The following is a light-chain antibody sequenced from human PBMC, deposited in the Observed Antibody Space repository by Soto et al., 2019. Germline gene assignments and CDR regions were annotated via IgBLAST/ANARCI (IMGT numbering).Light chain of an antibody. CDR2: AAS. CDR1: QSVSTSY. Sequence: IVLTQSPGTLSLSPGERATLSCRASQSVSTSYLAWYQQKPGQAPRLLIYAASSRATGIPDRFSGSGSGTDFTLTISRLEPEDFAVYYCQQYGSSPTFGQGTKVDI. CDR3: QQYGSSPT. V-gene: IGKV3-20*01. J-gene: IGKJ1*01.